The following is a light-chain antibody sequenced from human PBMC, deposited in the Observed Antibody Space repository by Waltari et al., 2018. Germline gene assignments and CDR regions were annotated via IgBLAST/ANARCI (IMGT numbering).Light chain of an antibody. CDR3: QQGSILPLT. CDR1: ESVFNY. V-gene: IGKV3-11*01. J-gene: IGKJ4*01. Sequence: EIVLTQSPVTLSFAAGERATLSCRASESVFNYLAWYQQNPGQSPRLLIYDTSKRATGIPARFSGSGYGTDFTLTINNLEAEDFALYYCQQGSILPLTFGGGTKVEIK. CDR2: DTS.